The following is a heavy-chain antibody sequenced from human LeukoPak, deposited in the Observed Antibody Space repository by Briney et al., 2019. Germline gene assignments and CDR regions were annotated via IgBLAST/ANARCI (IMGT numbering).Heavy chain of an antibody. D-gene: IGHD4-17*01. V-gene: IGHV4-39*07. CDR1: GGSISSSSYY. CDR3: ARGLNRNDYGDYGY. CDR2: IYYSGSI. Sequence: SETLSLTCTVPGGSISSSSYYWGWIRQPPGKGLEWIGSIYYSGSIYYNPSLKSQVTISVDTSKNQFSLKLSSVTAADTAVYYCARGLNRNDYGDYGYWGQGTLVTVSS. J-gene: IGHJ4*02.